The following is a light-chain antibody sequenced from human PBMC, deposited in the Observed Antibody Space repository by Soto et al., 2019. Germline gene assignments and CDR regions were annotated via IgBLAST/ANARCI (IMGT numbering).Light chain of an antibody. CDR1: QSVSSY. CDR3: QQYKSWPPIT. J-gene: IGKJ5*01. CDR2: GAS. V-gene: IGKV3-15*01. Sequence: EIVMTQSPATLSLSPGERATLSCRASQSVSSYLAWYQQKPVQTPSLLIYGASTRATGVPDRFSGTGSGKEFTLTISSLKSEDYAVYYCQQYKSWPPITFGQGTRLEIK.